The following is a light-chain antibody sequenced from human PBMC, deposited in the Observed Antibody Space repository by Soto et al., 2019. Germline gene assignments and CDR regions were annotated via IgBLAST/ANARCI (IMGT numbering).Light chain of an antibody. CDR2: GNT. Sequence: QSVLTQPPSVSGAPGQRVTISCTGSSSNIGASYDVHWYQQLPGTAPKLLIYGNTNPPSGVPDRFSGSKSATSAPLAITGLKVEDEADYCCQSYDTNSFYVFGTGTKVTVL. J-gene: IGLJ1*01. CDR1: SSNIGASYD. V-gene: IGLV1-40*01. CDR3: QSYDTNSFYV.